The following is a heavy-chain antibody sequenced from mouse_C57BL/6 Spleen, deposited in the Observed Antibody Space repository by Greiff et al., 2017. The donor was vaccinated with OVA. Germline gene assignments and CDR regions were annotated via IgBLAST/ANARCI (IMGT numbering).Heavy chain of an antibody. CDR1: GYTFTSYW. CDR3: ARNYYCSGGYFDY. Sequence: QVQLQQSGAELVKPGASVKLSCKASGYTFTSYWMQWVKQRPGQGLEWIGEIDPSDSYTNYNQKFKGKATLTVDNSSSTAYMQLSSLTSEDSAVYYGARNYYCSGGYFDYWGQGTTLTVSS. J-gene: IGHJ2*01. D-gene: IGHD1-1*01. V-gene: IGHV1-50*01. CDR2: IDPSDSYT.